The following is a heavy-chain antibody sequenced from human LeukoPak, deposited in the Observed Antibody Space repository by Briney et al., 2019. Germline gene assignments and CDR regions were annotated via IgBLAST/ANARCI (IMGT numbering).Heavy chain of an antibody. V-gene: IGHV3-9*01. D-gene: IGHD3-22*01. CDR2: ITWNSDTI. Sequence: GRSLRLSCAASGFSFDEYAMHWVRQAPGKGLEWVSGITWNSDTIGYGDSVKGRFTISRDNAKNSLYLQMYSLRAEDTALDYCAKGRDSSGYSLVDYGGQGTLVTVSS. CDR1: GFSFDEYA. CDR3: AKGRDSSGYSLVDY. J-gene: IGHJ4*02.